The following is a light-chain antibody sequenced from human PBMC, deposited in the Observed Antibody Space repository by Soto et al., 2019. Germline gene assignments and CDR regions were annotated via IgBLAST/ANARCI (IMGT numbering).Light chain of an antibody. CDR1: QSVSSSY. CDR2: GAS. Sequence: EIVLTQSPGTLSLSPWERATLSCRASQSVSSSYLAWYQQKPGQAPRLLIYGASSRATGIPDRFSGSGSGTDFTLTISRLEPEDFAVYYCQQYGSSLSTFGQGTKVDIK. J-gene: IGKJ1*01. V-gene: IGKV3-20*01. CDR3: QQYGSSLST.